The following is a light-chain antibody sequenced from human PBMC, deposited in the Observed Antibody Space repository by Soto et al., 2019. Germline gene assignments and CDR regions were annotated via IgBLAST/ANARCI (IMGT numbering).Light chain of an antibody. CDR2: AVN. V-gene: IGLV2-8*01. J-gene: IGLJ1*01. CDR3: SSYAGSNNYV. Sequence: QSVLTQPPSASGSPGQSVTITCTGTSSDVGGYQYVSWYQQYPGKAPKLMIYAVNTRPSGVPDRFSGSRSGNTASLTVSGLQAEDEADYYCSSYAGSNNYVFGTGTKVTVL. CDR1: SSDVGGYQY.